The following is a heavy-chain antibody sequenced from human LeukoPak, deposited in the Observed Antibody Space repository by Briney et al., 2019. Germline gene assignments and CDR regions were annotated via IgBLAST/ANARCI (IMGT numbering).Heavy chain of an antibody. CDR2: IYTSGST. Sequence: PSETLSLTCTVSGGSISSYYWSWIRQPAGKGLEWIGRIYTSGSTNYNPSLKSRVTISVDTSKNQFSLKLSSVTAADTAVYYCARLPYRDLGYVWGSYRRGYFDYWGQGTLVTVSS. CDR3: ARLPYRDLGYVWGSYRRGYFDY. J-gene: IGHJ4*02. V-gene: IGHV4-4*07. CDR1: GGSISSYY. D-gene: IGHD3-16*02.